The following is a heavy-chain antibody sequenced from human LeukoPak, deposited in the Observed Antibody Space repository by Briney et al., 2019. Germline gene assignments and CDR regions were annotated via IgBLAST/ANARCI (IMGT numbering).Heavy chain of an antibody. CDR3: ARSFLSIAAAATDY. J-gene: IGHJ4*02. D-gene: IGHD6-13*01. CDR1: GFTVSSNY. CDR2: ISSSSSYI. Sequence: GGSLRLSCAASGFTVSSNYMSWVRQAPGKGLEWVSSISSSSSYIYYADSVKGRFTISRDNAKNSLYLQMNSLRAEDTAVYYCARSFLSIAAAATDYWGQGTLVTVSS. V-gene: IGHV3-21*01.